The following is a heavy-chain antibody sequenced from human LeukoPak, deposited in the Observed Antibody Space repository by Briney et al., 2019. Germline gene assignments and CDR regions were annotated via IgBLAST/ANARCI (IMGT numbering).Heavy chain of an antibody. CDR1: GFTFSTSG. D-gene: IGHD3-3*01. CDR2: ISGSGGTP. Sequence: GGSLRLSCAASGFTFSTSGMTWVRQAPGKGLDWVSIISGSGGTPYYTDSVKGRFTISRDNSKDTLYLQMNSLRAEDTAVYYCAKTRGISISGVVPLCDYWGQGTLVTVSS. CDR3: AKTRGISISGVVPLCDY. J-gene: IGHJ4*02. V-gene: IGHV3-23*01.